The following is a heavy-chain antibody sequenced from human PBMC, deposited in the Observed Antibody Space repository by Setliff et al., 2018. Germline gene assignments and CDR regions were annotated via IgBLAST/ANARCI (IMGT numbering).Heavy chain of an antibody. CDR2: IRYDGISK. CDR3: VKSAPMVVRGSLGV. J-gene: IGHJ6*04. Sequence: PGGSLRLSCAASEFTFNKYWMTWVRQAPGKGLEWVSFIRYDGISKYYADSVKGRFTISRDNSYNTLNLQMSSLRPEDTAVYYCVKSAPMVVRGSLGVWGKGTTVTVSS. CDR1: EFTFNKYW. V-gene: IGHV3-30*02. D-gene: IGHD2-21*01.